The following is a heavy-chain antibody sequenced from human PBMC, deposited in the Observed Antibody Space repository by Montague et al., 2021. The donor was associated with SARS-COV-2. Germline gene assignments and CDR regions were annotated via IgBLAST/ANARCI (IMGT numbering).Heavy chain of an antibody. Sequence: SETLSLTCTVSGGSVNRDSYSWDWIRQPPGKGLELIGSISSSGRTHYNPSLQSRVTLSVDTSKNHFSLRVNSVTAADSAVYFRARRPGGSYYVFWCGGFDFRGQGTMVTVS. CDR1: GGSVNRDSYS. J-gene: IGHJ3*01. V-gene: IGHV4-39*01. CDR2: ISSSGRT. CDR3: ARRPGGSYYVFWCGGFDF. D-gene: IGHD3-3*01.